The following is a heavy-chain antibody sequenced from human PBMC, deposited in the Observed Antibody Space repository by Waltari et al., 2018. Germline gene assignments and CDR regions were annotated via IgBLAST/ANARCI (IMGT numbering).Heavy chain of an antibody. J-gene: IGHJ2*01. D-gene: IGHD3-10*01. Sequence: GDYAMSWFRKAPGKGLWWVGFIRSKAYGGTTEYAASVKGRCTISRDDSKSIAYLQMNSLKTEDTAVYYCTRDQGSWFGLGSSEYFDLWGRGTLVTVSS. CDR2: IRSKAYGGTT. CDR1: GDYA. V-gene: IGHV3-49*03. CDR3: TRDQGSWFGLGSSEYFDL.